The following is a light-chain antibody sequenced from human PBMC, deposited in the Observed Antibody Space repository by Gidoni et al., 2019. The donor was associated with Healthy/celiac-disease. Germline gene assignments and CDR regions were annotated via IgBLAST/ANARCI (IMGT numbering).Light chain of an antibody. CDR1: QDISNY. CDR2: EAS. J-gene: IGKJ4*01. Sequence: TQMTQSPSSLSASVRDRLTITCQARQDISNYLNWYQQKPGQAPKLLIYEASNLETGVPFRCSGSGSGTDFTSTISSQQPEDIATYYCQQYDNLPRTFGGGTKVEIK. CDR3: QQYDNLPRT. V-gene: IGKV1-33*01.